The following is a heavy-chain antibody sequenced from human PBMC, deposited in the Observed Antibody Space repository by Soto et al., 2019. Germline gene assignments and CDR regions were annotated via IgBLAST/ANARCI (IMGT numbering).Heavy chain of an antibody. D-gene: IGHD6-6*01. CDR3: ARADGYSSSFALGY. J-gene: IGHJ4*02. CDR1: GGSISSYY. Sequence: PSETLSLTCTVSGGSISSYYWSWIRQPPGKGLEWIGYIYYSGSTNYNPSLKSRVTISVDTSKNQFSLKLSSVTAADTAVYYCARADGYSSSFALGYWGQGTLVTVSS. CDR2: IYYSGST. V-gene: IGHV4-59*01.